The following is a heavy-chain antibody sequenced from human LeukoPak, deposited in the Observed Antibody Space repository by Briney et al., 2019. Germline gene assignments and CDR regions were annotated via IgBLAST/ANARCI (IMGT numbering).Heavy chain of an antibody. V-gene: IGHV5-51*01. CDR1: GYSFTSYW. Sequence: GESLKISCKGSGYSFTSYWIAWVRPMPGKGLEWMGIIYPGDSDTRHSPSFQGQVTISADKFITTAYLQWSSLKASDTAMYYCARHTSGSYHAPLDYWGQGTLVTVPS. J-gene: IGHJ4*02. CDR2: IYPGDSDT. D-gene: IGHD1-26*01. CDR3: ARHTSGSYHAPLDY.